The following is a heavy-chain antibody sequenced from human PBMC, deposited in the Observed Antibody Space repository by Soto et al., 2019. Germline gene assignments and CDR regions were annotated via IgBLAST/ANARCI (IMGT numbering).Heavy chain of an antibody. CDR1: GGSISSYF. CDR2: IYYSGST. D-gene: IGHD3-22*01. Sequence: PSETLSLTCTVSGGSISSYFWSWIRQAPGKGLEWIGYIYYSGSTNYNPSLKSRVTISVDTSKNQFSLKLSSVTAADTAAYYCARRASGYPYYFDYWGQGTLVTVSS. CDR3: ARRASGYPYYFDY. J-gene: IGHJ4*02. V-gene: IGHV4-59*01.